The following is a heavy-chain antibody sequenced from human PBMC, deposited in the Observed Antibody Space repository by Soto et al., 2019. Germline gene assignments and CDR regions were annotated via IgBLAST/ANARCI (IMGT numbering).Heavy chain of an antibody. CDR1: GYTFTSYY. CDR3: AVALLLPGGAFDI. Sequence: ASVKVSCKASGYTFTSYYMHWVRQAPGQGLEWMGIINPSGGSTSYAQKFQGRVTMTRDTSTSTVYMELSSLRSEDTAVYYCAVALLLPGGAFDIWGQGTMVTVS. V-gene: IGHV1-46*01. CDR2: INPSGGST. J-gene: IGHJ3*02. D-gene: IGHD3-22*01.